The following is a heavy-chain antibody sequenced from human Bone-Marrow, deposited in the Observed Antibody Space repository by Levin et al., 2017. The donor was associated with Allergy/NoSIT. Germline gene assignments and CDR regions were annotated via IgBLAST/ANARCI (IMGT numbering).Heavy chain of an antibody. V-gene: IGHV3-48*03. Sequence: RGESLKISCAGSGFTFGSYEMNWVRHVPGKGLEWISYISSSGTTISYADSMKGRFTMSRDNAKNTLYLQMNSLRADDTGIYYCARDEGTVAATDLWGQGTLVTVSS. D-gene: IGHD4-23*01. J-gene: IGHJ5*02. CDR1: GFTFGSYE. CDR2: ISSSGTTI. CDR3: ARDEGTVAATDL.